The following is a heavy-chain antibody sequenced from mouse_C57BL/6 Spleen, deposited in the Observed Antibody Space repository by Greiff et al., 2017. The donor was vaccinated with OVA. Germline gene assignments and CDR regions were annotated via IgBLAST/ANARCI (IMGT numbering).Heavy chain of an antibody. J-gene: IGHJ4*01. Sequence: EVQLQQSGPELVKPGASVKISCKASGYSFTGYYMNWVKQSPEKSLEWIGEINPSTGGTTYNQKFKAKATLTVDKSSSTAYMQLKSLTSEDSAVCYCARSGDGYFYAMDYWGRGTSVTVSS. CDR1: GYSFTGYY. V-gene: IGHV1-42*01. D-gene: IGHD2-3*01. CDR2: INPSTGGT. CDR3: ARSGDGYFYAMDY.